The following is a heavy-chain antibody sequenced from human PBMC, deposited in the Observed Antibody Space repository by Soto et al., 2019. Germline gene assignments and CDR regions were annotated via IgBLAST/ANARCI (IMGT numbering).Heavy chain of an antibody. CDR3: ARDSITMVRGVTIPGDYYYYYMDV. V-gene: IGHV3-48*01. CDR2: ISSSSSTI. D-gene: IGHD3-10*01. CDR1: GFTFSSYS. J-gene: IGHJ6*03. Sequence: GGSLRLSCAASGFTFSSYSMNWVRQAPGKGLEWVSYISSSSSTIYYADSVKGRFTISRDNAKNSLYLQMNSLRAEDTAVYYCARDSITMVRGVTIPGDYYYYYMDVWGKGTTVTVSS.